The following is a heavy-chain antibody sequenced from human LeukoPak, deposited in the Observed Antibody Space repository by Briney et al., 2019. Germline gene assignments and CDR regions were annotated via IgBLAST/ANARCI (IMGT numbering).Heavy chain of an antibody. D-gene: IGHD4-17*01. CDR2: LNPNSGNT. J-gene: IGHJ4*02. CDR3: TSYRLVGDNGDATHY. Sequence: HGASVKVSCKASGYTFTTYDINWVRQATGQGLEWMGWLNPNSGNTGYSQKFQGRVTMTRNTSITTAYMELSSLRSEDTAVYYCTSYRLVGDNGDATHYWGQGTLVTVSS. CDR1: GYTFTTYD. V-gene: IGHV1-8*01.